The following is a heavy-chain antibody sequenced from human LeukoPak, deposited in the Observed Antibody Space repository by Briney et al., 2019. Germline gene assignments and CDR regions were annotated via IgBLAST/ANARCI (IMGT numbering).Heavy chain of an antibody. CDR2: ISSGGSTM. D-gene: IGHD2-15*01. J-gene: IGHJ4*02. V-gene: IGHV3-48*03. Sequence: GGSLRLSCAASGFTFSSYEMNWVRQAPGKGLEWVSYISSGGSTMYYADSVRGRFTISRDNAKNSLYLQMNSLRAEDTAVYYCARSGVVAATHPLNYWGQGTLVTVSS. CDR1: GFTFSSYE. CDR3: ARSGVVAATHPLNY.